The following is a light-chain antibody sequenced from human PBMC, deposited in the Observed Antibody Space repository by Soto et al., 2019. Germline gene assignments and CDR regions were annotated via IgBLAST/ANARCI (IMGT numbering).Light chain of an antibody. CDR1: TSNSGAGYD. V-gene: IGLV1-40*01. CDR2: GNN. J-gene: IGLJ1*01. Sequence: QSVLTQPPSVSGAPGQRVTVSCTGSTSNSGAGYDVHWYQQLPGTAPKPLISGNNNRPSGVPERFSVSKSDTSASLAINGLQPEDEADYYCQSYDSSLSGYVFGTGTKLTVL. CDR3: QSYDSSLSGYV.